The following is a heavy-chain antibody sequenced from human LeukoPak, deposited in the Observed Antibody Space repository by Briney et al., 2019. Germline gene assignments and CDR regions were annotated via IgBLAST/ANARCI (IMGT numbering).Heavy chain of an antibody. V-gene: IGHV3-30*18. CDR1: GFTFSSYG. CDR3: AKDGMRYYYDSSGYGVFAV. J-gene: IGHJ4*02. CDR2: ISYDGSNK. D-gene: IGHD3-22*01. Sequence: GGSLRLSCAASGFTFSSYGMHWVRQAPGEGLEWVAVISYDGSNKYYADSVKGRFTISRDNSKNTLYLQMNSLRAEDTAVYYCAKDGMRYYYDSSGYGVFAVWGQGTLVTVSS.